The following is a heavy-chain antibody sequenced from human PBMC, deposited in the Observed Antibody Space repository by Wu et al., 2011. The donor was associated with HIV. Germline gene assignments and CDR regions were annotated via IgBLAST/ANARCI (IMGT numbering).Heavy chain of an antibody. D-gene: IGHD3-3*01. J-gene: IGHJ2*01. CDR3: ARRNWQYYDFWSGYYTAFDL. V-gene: IGHV3-7*01. CDR2: IKQDGGEK. Sequence: RLSCVASGFTFSTYWMSWVRQAPGKGLEWVANIKQDGGEKNYVDSVKGRFTISRDNSKDSLYLQMNSLRDEDTALYYCARRNWQYYDFWSGYYTAFDLWGRGTLVTVSS. CDR1: GFTFSTYW.